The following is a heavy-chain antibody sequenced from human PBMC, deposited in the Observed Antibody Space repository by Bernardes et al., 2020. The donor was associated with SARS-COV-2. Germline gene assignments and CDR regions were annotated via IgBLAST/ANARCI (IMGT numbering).Heavy chain of an antibody. J-gene: IGHJ4*02. CDR1: GLIFSNYS. CDR3: ARGVTYYYDTSGYDY. D-gene: IGHD3-22*01. V-gene: IGHV3-21*04. Sequence: GGSLRLSCVASGLIFSNYSMNWVRQAPGKGLEWVSSISNTGASTYYADDVKGRFSVSRDTSKNILFLQMNSLRADDTAVYYCARGVTYYYDTSGYDYWGQGTLVTVSS. CDR2: ISNTGAST.